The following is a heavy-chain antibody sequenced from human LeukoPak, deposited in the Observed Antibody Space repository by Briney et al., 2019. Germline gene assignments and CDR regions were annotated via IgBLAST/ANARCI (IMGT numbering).Heavy chain of an antibody. CDR2: INHSGST. J-gene: IGHJ4*02. D-gene: IGHD4-17*01. Sequence: SETLSLTCAVYGGFFSGYYWSWIRHPTGRGLEGIGEINHSGSTNYNPSLKSRVTISVDTYKNQFSLKLSSVTAADTAVYYCARGRLRRRSAAQKSPGFDYWGQGTLVTVSS. V-gene: IGHV4-34*01. CDR3: ARGRLRRRSAAQKSPGFDY. CDR1: GGFFSGYY.